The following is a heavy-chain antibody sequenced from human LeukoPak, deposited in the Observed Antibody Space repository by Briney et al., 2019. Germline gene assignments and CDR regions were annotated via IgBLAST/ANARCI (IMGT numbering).Heavy chain of an antibody. CDR2: MYYSGST. Sequence: SETLSLTCSVSGGSISNYYWSWIRQPPGKGLEWIGSMYYSGSTNYNPSLKSRATISEDTSKKQFSLKLSSVTAADTAVYCARAGYDTSGFWYFDLWGRGTVVTVSS. J-gene: IGHJ2*01. CDR3: ARAGYDTSGFWYFDL. CDR1: GGSISNYY. V-gene: IGHV4-59*01. D-gene: IGHD3-22*01.